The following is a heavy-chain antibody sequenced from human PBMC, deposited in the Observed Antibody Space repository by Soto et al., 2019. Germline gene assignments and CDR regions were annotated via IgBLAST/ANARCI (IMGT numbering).Heavy chain of an antibody. J-gene: IGHJ4*02. CDR1: GGSTSSGGYY. V-gene: IGHV4-31*03. CDR3: ATYGSGTYKPTTFDY. CDR2: IYYSGST. D-gene: IGHD3-10*01. Sequence: QVQLQESGPGLVKPSQTLSLTCTVSGGSTSSGGYYWSWIRQHPGKGLEWIGYIYYSGSTYYNPSLKSRVTISVDTSKNQFSLKLSSAADTAVYYCATYGSGTYKPTTFDYWGQGTLVTVSS.